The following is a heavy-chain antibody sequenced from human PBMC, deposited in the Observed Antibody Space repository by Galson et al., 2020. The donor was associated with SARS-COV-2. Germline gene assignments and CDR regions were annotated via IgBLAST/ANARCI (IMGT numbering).Heavy chain of an antibody. V-gene: IGHV3-23*01. J-gene: IGHJ6*02. D-gene: IGHD2-2*01. CDR1: GFTFSSYA. CDR2: ISGSGGST. Sequence: GESLKISCAASGFTFSSYAMSWVRQAPGKGLEWVSAISGSGGSTYYADSVKGRFTISRDNSKNTLYLQMNSLRAEDTAVYYCARGLVPAAMGGYYYYGMDVWGQGTTVTVSS. CDR3: ARGLVPAAMGGYYYYGMDV.